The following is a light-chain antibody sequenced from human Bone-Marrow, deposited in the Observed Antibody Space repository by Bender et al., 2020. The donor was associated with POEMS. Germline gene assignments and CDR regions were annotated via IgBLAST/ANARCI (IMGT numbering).Light chain of an antibody. J-gene: IGLJ3*02. CDR1: SSKFGSYP. Sequence: QSVLPQPPSASGTPGQRVTISCSGSSSKFGSYPVNWYQQLPVAAPKLVIFNNSQRPSGVPDRFSGSNSGTSASLAISGLLSDDEADFYCATWDDSLNGWVFGGGTKLTVL. V-gene: IGLV1-44*01. CDR2: NNS. CDR3: ATWDDSLNGWV.